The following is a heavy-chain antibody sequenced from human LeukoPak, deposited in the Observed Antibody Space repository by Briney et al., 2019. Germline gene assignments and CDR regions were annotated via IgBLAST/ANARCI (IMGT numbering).Heavy chain of an antibody. CDR2: IRYDGSN. J-gene: IGHJ4*02. V-gene: IGHV3-30*02. D-gene: IGHD3-10*01. CDR1: GFTFSNYG. CDR3: AKENGFGELFDY. Sequence: GGSLRLSCAASGFTFSNYGMHWVRQAPGKGLYWVAFIRYDGSNYYADSVKGRFTISRDNSKNTLFLQMKSLRLEDTAVYYCAKENGFGELFDYWGQGTPVTVSS.